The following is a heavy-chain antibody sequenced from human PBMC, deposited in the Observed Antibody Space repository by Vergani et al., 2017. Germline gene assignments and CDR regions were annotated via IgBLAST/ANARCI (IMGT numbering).Heavy chain of an antibody. V-gene: IGHV3-33*01. J-gene: IGHJ6*03. CDR2: IWYDGSNK. D-gene: IGHD3-22*01. Sequence: QVQLVESGGGVVQPGRSLRLSCAASGFTFSSYGMHWVRQAPGKGLEWVAVIWYDGSNKYYADSVKGRFTISRDNSKNTLYLQMNSLRAEETAVYYCARWGIYYDSSGGYYYYYMDVWGKGTTVTVSS. CDR3: ARWGIYYDSSGGYYYYYMDV. CDR1: GFTFSSYG.